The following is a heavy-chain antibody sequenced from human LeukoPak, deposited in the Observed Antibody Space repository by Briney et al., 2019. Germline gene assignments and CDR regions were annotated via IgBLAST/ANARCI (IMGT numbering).Heavy chain of an antibody. CDR2: ISSSSSYI. D-gene: IGHD3-3*01. CDR3: ARGGVELRFLEWLPYYYYGMDV. J-gene: IGHJ6*02. CDR1: GFTFSSYS. Sequence: GGSLRLSCAASGFTFSSYSMNWVRQAPGKGLEWVSSISSSSSYIYYADPVKGRFTISRDNAKNSLYLQMNSLRAEDTAVYYCARGGVELRFLEWLPYYYYGMDVWGQGTTVTVSS. V-gene: IGHV3-21*01.